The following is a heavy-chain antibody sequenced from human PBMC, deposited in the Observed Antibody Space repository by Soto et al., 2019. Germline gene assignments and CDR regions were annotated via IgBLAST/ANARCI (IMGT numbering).Heavy chain of an antibody. CDR1: GFTFSSYA. J-gene: IGHJ6*03. CDR2: ISGSGGST. Sequence: GGSLRLSCAASGFTFSSYAMSWVRQAPGKGLEWVSAISGSGGSTYYADSVKGRFTISRDNSKNTLYLQMNSLRAEDTAVYYCAKVGPPYYDFWSGLYYYYMDVWGKGTTVTVSS. CDR3: AKVGPPYYDFWSGLYYYYMDV. V-gene: IGHV3-23*01. D-gene: IGHD3-3*01.